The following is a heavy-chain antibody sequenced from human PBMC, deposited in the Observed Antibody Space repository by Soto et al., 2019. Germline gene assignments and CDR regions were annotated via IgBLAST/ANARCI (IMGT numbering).Heavy chain of an antibody. CDR3: AIDSVTVADYYYTMDV. CDR2: ISYDGSNK. V-gene: IGHV3-30-3*01. D-gene: IGHD4-17*01. CDR1: GFTFSSYP. Sequence: QVQLVESGGGVVQPGRSLRLSCAASGFTFSSYPMHWVRQAPGKGLEWVAVISYDGSNKYYVDSVKGRFTISRDNSKNTLYLQINSLISEDTNVYYCAIDSVTVADYYYTMDVWGQGTTVTVSS. J-gene: IGHJ6*02.